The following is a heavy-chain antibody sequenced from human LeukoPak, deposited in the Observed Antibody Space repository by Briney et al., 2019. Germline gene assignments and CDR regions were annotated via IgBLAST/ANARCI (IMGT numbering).Heavy chain of an antibody. Sequence: SQTLSLTCIVSGGSISRGSYYWNWIRQPAGKGLEWMGRIYNSGSTNYNPSLKSRVTISTDMSKNQLSLQLSSVTAADTAVYYCARSSYGPGSYVYYGLDAWGQGTTVTVSS. V-gene: IGHV4-61*02. J-gene: IGHJ6*02. CDR2: IYNSGST. CDR1: GGSISRGSYY. D-gene: IGHD3-10*01. CDR3: ARSSYGPGSYVYYGLDA.